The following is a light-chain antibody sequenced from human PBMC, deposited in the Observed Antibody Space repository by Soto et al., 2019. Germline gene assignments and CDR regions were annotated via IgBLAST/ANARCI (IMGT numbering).Light chain of an antibody. CDR1: QSISID. Sequence: EIVLTQSPDTLSLSPGERATLSCRASQSISIDLAWYQHKPGQAPRLLIDDASTRATGIPARFSGSGSGTDFTLTISSLEPEDFAVYYCQHLSTFGQGTRLEIK. J-gene: IGKJ5*01. V-gene: IGKV3-11*01. CDR3: QHLST. CDR2: DAS.